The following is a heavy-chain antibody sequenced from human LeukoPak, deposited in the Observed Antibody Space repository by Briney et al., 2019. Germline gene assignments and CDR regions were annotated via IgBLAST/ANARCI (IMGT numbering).Heavy chain of an antibody. CDR3: AKGDGIVVPPRGYFDY. D-gene: IGHD2-2*01. CDR1: GGTFSSYG. J-gene: IGHJ4*02. V-gene: IGHV3-30*18. CDR2: ISYDGSNK. Sequence: SCKASGGTFSSYGMHWVRQAPGKGLEWVAVISYDGSNKYYADSVKGRFTISRDNSKNTLYLQMNSLRAEDTAVYYCAKGDGIVVPPRGYFDYWGQGTLVTVSS.